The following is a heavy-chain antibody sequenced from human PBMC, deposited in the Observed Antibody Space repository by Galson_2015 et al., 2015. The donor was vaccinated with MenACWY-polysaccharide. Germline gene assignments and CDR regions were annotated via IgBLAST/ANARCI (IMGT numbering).Heavy chain of an antibody. CDR1: GGSFSSGGYF. CDR2: MYYSGAT. D-gene: IGHD6-19*01. J-gene: IGHJ5*02. CDR3: VRGGRAVNGNSWFDP. V-gene: IGHV4-30-4*01. Sequence: TLYLTCPVSGGSFSSGGYFWSWIRPPPGGGLEWIACMYYSGATYYNPSLRSRTTISLDTSKNQFSLQLSSVTAADTAVYYCVRGGRAVNGNSWFDPWGQGTLVTVSS.